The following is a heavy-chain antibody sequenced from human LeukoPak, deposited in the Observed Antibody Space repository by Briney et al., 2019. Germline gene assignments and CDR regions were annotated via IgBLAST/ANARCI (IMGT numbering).Heavy chain of an antibody. CDR3: ARATMVRGAPEFAFDI. J-gene: IGHJ3*02. V-gene: IGHV1-18*01. CDR1: GYTFTSYG. D-gene: IGHD3-10*01. CDR2: ISPYNGNT. Sequence: ASVKVSCKASGYTFTSYGISWVRQAPGQGLEWMGWISPYNGNTNNAQKFQGRVTMTTDTSTSTAYMELRSLRSDDTAVYYCARATMVRGAPEFAFDIWGQGTMVTVSS.